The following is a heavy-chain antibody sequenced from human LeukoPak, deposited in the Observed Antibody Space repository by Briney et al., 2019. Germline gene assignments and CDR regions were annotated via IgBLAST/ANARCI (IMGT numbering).Heavy chain of an antibody. CDR3: ARGHCSGGSRYFGFDP. CDR1: GFTFSSYW. Sequence: PGGSLRLSCAASGFTFSSYWMHWVRQAPGKGLVWVSRVSSDGSSTTYADSVKGRFTGSRDNSKNTLYLQMNSLRAEDTAVYYCARGHCSGGSRYFGFDPWGQGTLVTVSS. J-gene: IGHJ5*02. D-gene: IGHD2-15*01. V-gene: IGHV3-74*01. CDR2: VSSDGSST.